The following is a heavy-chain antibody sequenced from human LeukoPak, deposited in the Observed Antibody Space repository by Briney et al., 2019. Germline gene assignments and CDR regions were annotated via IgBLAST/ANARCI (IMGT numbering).Heavy chain of an antibody. Sequence: ASVKVSCKASGYTFTSYGISWVRQMPGKGLEWMGIIYPGDSDTRYSPSFQGQVTISADKSISTAYLQWSSLKASDTAMYYCARERYGDPFDYWGQGTLVTVSS. CDR3: ARERYGDPFDY. CDR1: GYTFTSYG. CDR2: IYPGDSDT. J-gene: IGHJ4*02. D-gene: IGHD4-17*01. V-gene: IGHV5-51*01.